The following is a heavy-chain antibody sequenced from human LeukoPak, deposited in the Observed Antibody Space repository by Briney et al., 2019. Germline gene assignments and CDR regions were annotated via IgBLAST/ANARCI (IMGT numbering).Heavy chain of an antibody. Sequence: PGGSLRLSCAASGFTVSSNYMSWVRQASGKGLEWVSVIYSGGSTYYADSVKGRFSISRDKSKNTLYLQMNSLRAEDTAVCYCAIRKSGNDIDYWGQGTLVTVSS. J-gene: IGHJ4*02. CDR3: AIRKSGNDIDY. CDR1: GFTVSSNY. V-gene: IGHV3-66*01. D-gene: IGHD5-12*01. CDR2: IYSGGST.